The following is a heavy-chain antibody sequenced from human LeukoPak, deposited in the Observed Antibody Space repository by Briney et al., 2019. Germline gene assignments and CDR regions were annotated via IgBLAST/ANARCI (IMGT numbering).Heavy chain of an antibody. V-gene: IGHV3-30*04. J-gene: IGHJ3*02. D-gene: IGHD3-16*01. CDR3: ARVVSPRLPNYAFDI. CDR2: ISYDGSNK. CDR1: GFTFSSYA. Sequence: GGFLRLSCAASGFTFSSYAMHWVRQAPGKGLEWVAVISYDGSNKYYADSVKGRFTISRDNSKNTLYLQMNSLRAEDTAVYYCARVVSPRLPNYAFDIWGQGTMVTVSS.